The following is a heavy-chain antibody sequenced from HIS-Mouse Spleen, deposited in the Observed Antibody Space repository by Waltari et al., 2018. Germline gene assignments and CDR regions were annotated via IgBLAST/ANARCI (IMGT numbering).Heavy chain of an antibody. J-gene: IGHJ6*02. D-gene: IGHD4-4*01. CDR3: ARYRRVGHSNYAYYYGMDV. CDR1: GGSFSGYY. V-gene: IGHV4-34*01. Sequence: QVQLQQWGAGLLKPSETLSLTCAVYGGSFSGYYWSWIRQPPGKGLEWIGEINHSGSTNDNPSLKSRVTISVDTSKNQVSLKLGSVTAADTAVYYCARYRRVGHSNYAYYYGMDVWGQGTTVTVSS. CDR2: INHSGST.